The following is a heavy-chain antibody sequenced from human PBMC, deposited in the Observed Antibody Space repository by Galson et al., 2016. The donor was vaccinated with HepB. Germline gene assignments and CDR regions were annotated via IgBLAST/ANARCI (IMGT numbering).Heavy chain of an antibody. Sequence: SLRLSCAASGFTFSSCGMHWVRQAPGKGLEWVAAISYHGSDKYYADSVKGRVTISRDNSNNTLYLQMTSLSPEDTAVYYCARDKSFYNFGMDVWGRGTAVTVSS. CDR2: ISYHGSDK. CDR1: GFTFSSCG. V-gene: IGHV3-30*19. D-gene: IGHD2/OR15-2a*01. CDR3: ARDKSFYNFGMDV. J-gene: IGHJ6*02.